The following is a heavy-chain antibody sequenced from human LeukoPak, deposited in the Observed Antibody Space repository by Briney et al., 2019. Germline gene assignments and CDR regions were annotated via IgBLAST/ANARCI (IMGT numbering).Heavy chain of an antibody. V-gene: IGHV3-74*01. CDR1: GFTFSSYW. CDR3: ARVVIVGVSMFDY. D-gene: IGHD1-26*01. Sequence: PGGSLRLSCAASGFTFSSYWMHWVRQAPGRGLVWVSRINSDGSSTSYADSVKGRFTISRDNAKNTLYLQMNSLRAEDTAVYYCARVVIVGVSMFDYWGQGTLVTVSS. J-gene: IGHJ4*02. CDR2: INSDGSST.